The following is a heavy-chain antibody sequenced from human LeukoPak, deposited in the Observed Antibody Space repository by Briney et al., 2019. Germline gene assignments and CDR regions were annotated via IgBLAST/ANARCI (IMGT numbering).Heavy chain of an antibody. V-gene: IGHV1-24*01. CDR1: GYTLTELS. Sequence: ASVKVSCKVSGYTLTELSMHWVRQAPGKGLEWMGGFDPEDGETIYAQKFQGRVTMTEDTSTDTAYMELSSLRSEDTAVYYCATGGYSSSWHDAFDIWGQGTMVTVSS. J-gene: IGHJ3*02. CDR2: FDPEDGET. D-gene: IGHD6-13*01. CDR3: ATGGYSSSWHDAFDI.